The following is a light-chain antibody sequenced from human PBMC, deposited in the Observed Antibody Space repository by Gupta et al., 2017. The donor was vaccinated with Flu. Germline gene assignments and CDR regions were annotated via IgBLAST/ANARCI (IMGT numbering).Light chain of an antibody. Sequence: DIVMTQSPLYLPVTPGEPASISCRSSQSLLHKNGYNYLDWFLQKPGQSPQVLVYLASSRASGVPDRFSCSGSVTDFTLKSRRVEDDDVGVYYCMQALQTPWTFGQGTKVEIK. CDR1: QSLLHKNGYNY. V-gene: IGKV2-28*01. CDR3: MQALQTPWT. J-gene: IGKJ1*01. CDR2: LAS.